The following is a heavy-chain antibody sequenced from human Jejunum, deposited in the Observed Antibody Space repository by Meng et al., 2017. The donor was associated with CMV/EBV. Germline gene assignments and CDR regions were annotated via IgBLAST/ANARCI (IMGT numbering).Heavy chain of an antibody. CDR2: IFNSGRT. CDR1: Y. Sequence: YWAWIRRPTGGGLEWIGNIFNSGRTSYNSSLKSRVTMSIDTSKNQFSLKLRSVTAADTAVYYCARDHTTMINDAGLGYFRLDPWGQGARVTVSS. J-gene: IGHJ5*02. CDR3: ARDHTTMINDAGLGYFRLDP. V-gene: IGHV4-39*07. D-gene: IGHD3-9*01.